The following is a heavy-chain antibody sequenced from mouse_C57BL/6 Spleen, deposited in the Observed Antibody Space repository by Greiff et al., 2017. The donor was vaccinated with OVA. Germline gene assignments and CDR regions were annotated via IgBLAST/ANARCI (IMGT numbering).Heavy chain of an antibody. CDR2: ISHGGSYT. D-gene: IGHD2-5*01. J-gene: IGHJ3*01. Sequence: EVKLMESGGGLVKPGGSLKLSCAASGFTFSSYAMSWVRQTPEKRLEWVATISHGGSYTYYPDNVKGRFTISRDNAKNNLYLQMSHLKSEDTAMYYCARYGYYSNSAWFAYWGQGTLVTVSA. V-gene: IGHV5-4*03. CDR1: GFTFSSYA. CDR3: ARYGYYSNSAWFAY.